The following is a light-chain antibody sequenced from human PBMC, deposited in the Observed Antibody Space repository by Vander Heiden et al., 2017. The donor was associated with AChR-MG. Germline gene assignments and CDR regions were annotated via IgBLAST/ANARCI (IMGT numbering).Light chain of an antibody. CDR2: NAF. CDR3: QQYSTYWT. CDR1: QNIYSW. V-gene: IGKV1-5*03. J-gene: IGKJ1*01. Sequence: DIQMTQFPSTLSASVGDRVTITCRASQNIYSWLAWYQQRPGEAPKVLIHNAFILEGGVPSRFSGSGSGTEFTLTISSLQPDDFATYYCQQYSTYWTFGQGTKVQIK.